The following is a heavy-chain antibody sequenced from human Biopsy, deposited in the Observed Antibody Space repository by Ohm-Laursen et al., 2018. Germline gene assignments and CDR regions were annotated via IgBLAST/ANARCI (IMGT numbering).Heavy chain of an antibody. Sequence: GTLSLTCTVSGGSISDDYWNWIRQPPGKGLQVIGYISSGGRAKYNPSLKSPVTISVDTSKNQFSLKLSSVTAADTAVYYCASYSHHYYDFGYWGQGTLVTVSS. D-gene: IGHD3-16*01. J-gene: IGHJ4*02. V-gene: IGHV4-59*01. CDR1: GGSISDDY. CDR3: ASYSHHYYDFGY. CDR2: ISSGGRA.